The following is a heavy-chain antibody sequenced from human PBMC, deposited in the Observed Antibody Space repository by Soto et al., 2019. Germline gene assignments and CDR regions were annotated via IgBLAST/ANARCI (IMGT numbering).Heavy chain of an antibody. V-gene: IGHV1-3*01. J-gene: IGHJ5*02. CDR3: ARDLRSTYYYGSGSYYPFGWFDP. D-gene: IGHD3-10*01. Sequence: RASVKVSCKASGYTFTSYAMHWVRQAPGQRLEWMGWINAGNGNTKYSQKFQGRVTITRDTSASTAYMELSSLRSEDTAVYYCARDLRSTYYYGSGSYYPFGWFDPWGQGTLVTVSS. CDR1: GYTFTSYA. CDR2: INAGNGNT.